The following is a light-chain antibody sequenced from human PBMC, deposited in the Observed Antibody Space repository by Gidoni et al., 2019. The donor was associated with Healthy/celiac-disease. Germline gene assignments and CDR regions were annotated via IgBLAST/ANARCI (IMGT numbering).Light chain of an antibody. V-gene: IGKV3-11*01. CDR2: DAS. CDR1: QSVSSY. J-gene: IGKJ4*01. CDR3: QQRSNSPLT. Sequence: EIVLPQPPATLSLSPGERATLSCRASQSVSSYLAWYQQKPGQAPMLLIYDASNRATGIPARFSGSGSGTDFTLTISSLEPEDFAVYYCQQRSNSPLTCGGGTKVEIK.